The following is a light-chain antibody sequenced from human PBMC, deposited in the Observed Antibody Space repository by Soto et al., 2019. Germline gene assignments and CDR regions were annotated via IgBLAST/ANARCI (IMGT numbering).Light chain of an antibody. Sequence: DIQMTHSPSSVTASVGDRVTITCRASQDIITWLAWYQQKPGKAHNXLIYTASNLQSGVPSRFSGSGSGTHFTLTISSLQPEDFATYYCQQTDSFPITFGQGTRLEIK. CDR2: TAS. V-gene: IGKV1-12*01. J-gene: IGKJ5*01. CDR1: QDIITW. CDR3: QQTDSFPIT.